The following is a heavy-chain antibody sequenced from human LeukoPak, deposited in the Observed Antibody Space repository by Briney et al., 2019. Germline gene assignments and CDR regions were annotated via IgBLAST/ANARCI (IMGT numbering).Heavy chain of an antibody. Sequence: GGSLRLSCAASGFTFSSYAMHWVRRAPGKGLEWVSAISGSGGSTYYADSVKGRFTISRDNSKNTLYLQMNSLRAEDTAVYYCAKYVSGGEYGGMWYYYGMDVWGQGTTVTVSS. CDR3: AKYVSGGEYGGMWYYYGMDV. CDR2: ISGSGGST. CDR1: GFTFSSYA. V-gene: IGHV3-23*01. D-gene: IGHD4-23*01. J-gene: IGHJ6*02.